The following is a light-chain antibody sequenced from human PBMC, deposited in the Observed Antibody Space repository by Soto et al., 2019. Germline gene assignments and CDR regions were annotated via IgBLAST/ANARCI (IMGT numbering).Light chain of an antibody. Sequence: QSVLAQPASVTGSPGQTITISCAGTSSDVWAYDAVSWYEQQPGKAPLVIIYTGSKRPAEVSTRFSGSVSGHTASLPVSWHQAEDEAKYFCCSTAPESTYVFGTGTKVTV. V-gene: IGLV2-23*01. J-gene: IGLJ1*01. CDR2: TGS. CDR1: SSDVWAYDA. CDR3: CSTAPESTYV.